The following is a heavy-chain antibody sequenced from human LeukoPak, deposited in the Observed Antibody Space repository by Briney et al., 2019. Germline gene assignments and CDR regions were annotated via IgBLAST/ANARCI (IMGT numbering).Heavy chain of an antibody. CDR2: TYYRSKWYN. Sequence: SQTLSLTCAISGDSVSNNSAAWNWIRQSPSRGLEWLGRTYYRSKWYNDYAVSVTSRITISPDTSKNQFSLQLKSVTPEDTAVYYCARGRSWGESRFDCWGQGTLVTVSS. CDR1: GDSVSNNSAA. J-gene: IGHJ4*02. V-gene: IGHV6-1*01. CDR3: ARGRSWGESRFDC. D-gene: IGHD6-13*01.